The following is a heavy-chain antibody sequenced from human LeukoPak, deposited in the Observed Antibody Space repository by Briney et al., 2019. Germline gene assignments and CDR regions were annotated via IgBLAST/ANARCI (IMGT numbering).Heavy chain of an antibody. Sequence: ASVKVSCKASGYSFTSNYIHWVRQAPGQGLEWMGMIYPRDGSTSYAQKFQGRVTVTRDTSTSTVHVELSGLRSEDTAVYYCARDQEAFDHWGQGTLVTVSS. J-gene: IGHJ4*02. V-gene: IGHV1-46*01. CDR2: IYPRDGST. CDR3: ARDQEAFDH. CDR1: GYSFTSNY.